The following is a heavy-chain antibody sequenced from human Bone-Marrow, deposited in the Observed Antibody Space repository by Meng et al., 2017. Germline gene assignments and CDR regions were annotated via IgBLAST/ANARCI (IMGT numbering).Heavy chain of an antibody. D-gene: IGHD3-10*01. CDR2: INEDGSER. Sequence: GGSLRLSCAVSGFSFSGYWMSWVREAPGKGLEWVANINEDGSERYYVDSVKGRFTISRDNAKNSLYLQMNSLRAEDTAVYYCARAVVVTEEAYYYGSGSFGGVDYWGQGTLVTVSS. CDR1: GFSFSGYW. J-gene: IGHJ4*02. CDR3: ARAVVVTEEAYYYGSGSFGGVDY. V-gene: IGHV3-7*01.